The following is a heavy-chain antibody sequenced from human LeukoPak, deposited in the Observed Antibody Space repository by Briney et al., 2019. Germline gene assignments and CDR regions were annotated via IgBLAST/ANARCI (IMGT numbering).Heavy chain of an antibody. J-gene: IGHJ4*02. V-gene: IGHV1-18*01. CDR3: AREGLRYFDWAQFDY. CDR1: GYTSTSYG. Sequence: ASVKVSCKASGYTSTSYGISWVRQAPGQGREWMGWISAYNGNTNYAQKLQGRVTMTTDTSTSTAYMELRSLRSDDTAVYYCAREGLRYFDWAQFDYWGQGTLVTVSS. D-gene: IGHD3-9*01. CDR2: ISAYNGNT.